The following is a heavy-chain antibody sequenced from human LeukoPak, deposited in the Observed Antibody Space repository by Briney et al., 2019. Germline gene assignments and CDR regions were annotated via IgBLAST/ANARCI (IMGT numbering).Heavy chain of an antibody. CDR2: ISAYNGNT. CDR1: GYTFTSYG. Sequence: ASVKVSCKASGYTFTSYGISWVRQAPGQGLEWMGWISAYNGNTNYAQKLQGRVTMTTDTSTSIAYMELRSLRSDDTAVYYCARRGSELWFGELFYFDYWGQGTLVTVSS. D-gene: IGHD3-10*01. J-gene: IGHJ4*02. CDR3: ARRGSELWFGELFYFDY. V-gene: IGHV1-18*01.